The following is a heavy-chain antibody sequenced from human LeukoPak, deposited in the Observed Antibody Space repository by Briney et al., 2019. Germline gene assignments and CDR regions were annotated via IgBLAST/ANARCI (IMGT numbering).Heavy chain of an antibody. D-gene: IGHD1-14*01. CDR3: AKATGYLL. Sequence: SCKASGYTFTSYAMSWVRQAPGKGLEWVSTISNSDGSTYYADSVKGRFTISRDNSENTLYLQMNSLRAEDTAVYYCAKATGYLLWGQGTLVIVSS. CDR1: GYTFTSYA. J-gene: IGHJ4*02. CDR2: ISNSDGST. V-gene: IGHV3-23*01.